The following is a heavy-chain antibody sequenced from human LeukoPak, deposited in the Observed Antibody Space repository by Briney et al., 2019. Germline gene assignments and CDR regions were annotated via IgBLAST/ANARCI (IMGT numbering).Heavy chain of an antibody. J-gene: IGHJ3*02. D-gene: IGHD6-6*01. Sequence: SETLSLTCTVSGGSISSYYWSWIRQPPGKGLEWIGYIYYSGCTNYNPSLKSRVTISVDTSKNQFSLKLSSVTAADTAVYYCAIGKEQLAVADAFDIWGQGTMVTVSS. CDR1: GGSISSYY. CDR3: AIGKEQLAVADAFDI. CDR2: IYYSGCT. V-gene: IGHV4-59*01.